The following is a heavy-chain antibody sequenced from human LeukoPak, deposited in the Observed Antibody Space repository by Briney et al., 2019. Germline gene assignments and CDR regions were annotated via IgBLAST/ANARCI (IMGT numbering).Heavy chain of an antibody. CDR2: IIPIFGTA. Sequence: ASVKVSCKASGGTFSSYAISWVRQAPGQGLEWMGGIIPIFGTANYAQKFQGRVTITADESTSTAYMELSSLRSEDTAVYYCATHPQYTMITPLEPFDIWGQGTMVTVSS. J-gene: IGHJ3*02. D-gene: IGHD3-22*01. CDR1: GGTFSSYA. V-gene: IGHV1-69*13. CDR3: ATHPQYTMITPLEPFDI.